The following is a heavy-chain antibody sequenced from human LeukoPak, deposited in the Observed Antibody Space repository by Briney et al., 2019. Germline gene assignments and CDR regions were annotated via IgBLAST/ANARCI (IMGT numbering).Heavy chain of an antibody. CDR2: IYYSGST. V-gene: IGHV4-59*01. Sequence: SETLSLTCTVSGGSISSYYWSWIRQPPGKGLEWIGYIYYSGSTNYNPSLKSRVTISVDTSKNQFSLKLSSVTAADTAVYYCARRLGGLRGPFGYWGQGTLVTVSS. CDR3: ARRLGGLRGPFGY. J-gene: IGHJ4*02. CDR1: GGSISSYY. D-gene: IGHD4-17*01.